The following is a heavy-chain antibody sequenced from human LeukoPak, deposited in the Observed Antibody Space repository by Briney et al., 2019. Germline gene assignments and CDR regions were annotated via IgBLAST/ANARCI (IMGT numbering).Heavy chain of an antibody. J-gene: IGHJ4*01. Sequence: GRSLRLSCVASGFTFRSYAMAWVRQAPGKGLEQGLEWVASIIAGGDTFYADSVKGRFTISRDNSRNTLYLQMNRLRAEDTDIYYCASGSTPGSGYYFDSWGPGTLVTVSS. CDR3: ASGSTPGSGYYFDS. CDR2: IIAGGDT. D-gene: IGHD3-22*01. CDR1: GFTFRSYA. V-gene: IGHV3-23*01.